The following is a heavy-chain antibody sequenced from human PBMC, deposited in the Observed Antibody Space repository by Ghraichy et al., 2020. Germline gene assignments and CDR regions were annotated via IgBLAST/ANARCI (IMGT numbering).Heavy chain of an antibody. V-gene: IGHV1-18*01. J-gene: IGHJ5*02. D-gene: IGHD6-13*01. Sequence: ASVKVSCKASGYTFTSYVISWVRQAPGQGLEWMGWINPYNGNANYAQKLQGRVTMTTDTSTTTVYMELRSLKSDDTAVYYCAMRSSSWYLGWFDPWGQGTLVTVSS. CDR2: INPYNGNA. CDR1: GYTFTSYV. CDR3: AMRSSSWYLGWFDP.